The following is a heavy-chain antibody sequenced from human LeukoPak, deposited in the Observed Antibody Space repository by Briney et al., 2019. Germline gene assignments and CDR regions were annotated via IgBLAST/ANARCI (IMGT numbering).Heavy chain of an antibody. Sequence: SETLSLTCTVSGGSISSYYWSWIRQPPGKGLEWIGYIYYSGSTNYNPSLKSRVTISVDTSKNQFSLKLSSVTAADTAVYYCARDCSSTSCRPIDYWGQGTLVTVSS. CDR3: ARDCSSTSCRPIDY. CDR2: IYYSGST. CDR1: GGSISSYY. D-gene: IGHD2-2*01. V-gene: IGHV4-59*12. J-gene: IGHJ4*02.